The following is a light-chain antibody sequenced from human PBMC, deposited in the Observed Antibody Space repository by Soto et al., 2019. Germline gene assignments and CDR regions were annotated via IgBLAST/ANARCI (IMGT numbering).Light chain of an antibody. CDR2: AAS. V-gene: IGKV1-6*01. J-gene: IGKJ1*01. Sequence: ATQMTQSPSSLSSSVGDRITITCRPSRDIGSDLSWYQQKPGKAPTLLIYAASNLQSGVPSRFRGSRSGTEFTLTVSSLQPEDFATYYCLQDHDDSWTFGQGTKVDI. CDR1: RDIGSD. CDR3: LQDHDDSWT.